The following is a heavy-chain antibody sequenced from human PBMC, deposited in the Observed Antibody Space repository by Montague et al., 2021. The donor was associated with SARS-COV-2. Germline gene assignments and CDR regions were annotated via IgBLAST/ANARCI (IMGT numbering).Heavy chain of an antibody. CDR3: ASPTYYYDSSGSDVFDI. V-gene: IGHV4-39*01. CDR2: IYYSGST. Sequence: SETLSLTCTVSGGSISSSSYYWGWIRQPPGKGLEWIGSIYYSGSTYYNPSLKCRVTISVDTSKNQFSLKLSSVTAADTAVYYCASPTYYYDSSGSDVFDIWGQGTMVTVSS. CDR1: GGSISSSSYY. D-gene: IGHD3-22*01. J-gene: IGHJ3*02.